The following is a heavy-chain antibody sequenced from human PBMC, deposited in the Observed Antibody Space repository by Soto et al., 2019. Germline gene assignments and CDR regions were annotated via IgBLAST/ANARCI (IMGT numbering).Heavy chain of an antibody. Sequence: PGGSLRLSCAASGFTVSSNYMSWVRQAPGKGLEWVSVIYSGGTTYYADSVKGRFTISRDNSKNMVYLEMNSLRAEDTAVYYCVRDPHYYGSGSHFDYWGQGTLVTVSS. V-gene: IGHV3-66*01. CDR2: IYSGGTT. CDR3: VRDPHYYGSGSHFDY. D-gene: IGHD3-10*01. J-gene: IGHJ4*02. CDR1: GFTVSSNY.